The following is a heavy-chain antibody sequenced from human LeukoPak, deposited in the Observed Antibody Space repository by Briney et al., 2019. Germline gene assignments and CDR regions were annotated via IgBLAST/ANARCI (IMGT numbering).Heavy chain of an antibody. CDR2: INAGNGNA. V-gene: IGHV1-3*01. D-gene: IGHD3-10*01. CDR3: ARRGSGTDFDY. J-gene: IGHJ4*02. CDR1: GYTFTSYA. Sequence: ASVKVSCKASGYTFTSYAMHWVRQAPGQRLEWMGWINAGNGNAKYSQKFQGRVTITRDTSASTAYMELSSLRSEDTAVYYCARRGSGTDFDYWGQGTLVTVSS.